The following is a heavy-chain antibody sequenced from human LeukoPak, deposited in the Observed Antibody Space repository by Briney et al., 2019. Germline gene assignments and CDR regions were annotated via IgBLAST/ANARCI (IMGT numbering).Heavy chain of an antibody. D-gene: IGHD2-15*01. J-gene: IGHJ4*02. V-gene: IGHV3-11*01. Sequence: PGASLRLSCAATGFTFSDHNMGWMRQAPGKGLEWTSYMSGSGIYYADSVKGRFTISRDNAKNSLYLQMSSLRAEDSAVYYCARALGYCSGGSCRNYYFDYWGQGTLVTVSS. CDR3: ARALGYCSGGSCRNYYFDY. CDR1: GFTFSDHN. CDR2: MSGSGI.